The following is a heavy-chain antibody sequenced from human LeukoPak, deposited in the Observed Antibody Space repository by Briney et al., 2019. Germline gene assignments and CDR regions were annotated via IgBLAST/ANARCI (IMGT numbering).Heavy chain of an antibody. CDR1: GYTFTAYF. CDR2: INPFSGGT. J-gene: IGHJ3*02. D-gene: IGHD6-13*01. V-gene: IGHV1-2*02. CDR3: ARSTYTSSWYHDGFNI. Sequence: ASVKVSGKASGYTFTAYFLHWVRQAPGQGLEWMGWINPFSGGTKSAQKFQGRVTMTRDTSITTAYMELRSLRSDDTAMYYCARSTYTSSWYHDGFNIWGQGTMVTVSS.